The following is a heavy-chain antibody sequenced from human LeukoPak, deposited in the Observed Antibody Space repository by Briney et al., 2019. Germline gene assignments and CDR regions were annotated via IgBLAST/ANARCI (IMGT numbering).Heavy chain of an antibody. Sequence: GSLRLSCAASGFTFIDYDMHWVRQVIGKGLEWVSAIGIRGDTHYSGSVKGRFTISRENAESSLYLQMNSLRAEDTAVYYCARGGIQVSGIDEFDYWGQGTLVTVSS. CDR1: GFTFIDYD. D-gene: IGHD6-19*01. J-gene: IGHJ4*02. CDR2: IGIRGDT. CDR3: ARGGIQVSGIDEFDY. V-gene: IGHV3-13*01.